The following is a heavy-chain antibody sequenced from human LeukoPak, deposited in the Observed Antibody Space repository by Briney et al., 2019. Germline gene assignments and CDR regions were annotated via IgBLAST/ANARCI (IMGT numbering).Heavy chain of an antibody. Sequence: SVNLSCNASRRTFSSYAMSWVGQAPRQGLEWMGRIIPIFGIANYAQKFQGRVTITADKSTSTAYMELSSLRSEDTAVYYCARAPSRDGYNSPNWFDPWGQGTLVTVSS. V-gene: IGHV1-69*04. CDR2: IIPIFGIA. D-gene: IGHD5-24*01. J-gene: IGHJ5*02. CDR3: ARAPSRDGYNSPNWFDP. CDR1: RRTFSSYA.